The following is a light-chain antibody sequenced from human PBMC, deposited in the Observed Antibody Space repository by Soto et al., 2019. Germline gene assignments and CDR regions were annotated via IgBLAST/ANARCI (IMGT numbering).Light chain of an antibody. CDR1: SSDVGSYNR. J-gene: IGLJ1*01. V-gene: IGLV2-18*02. CDR3: SSYTSTSLYV. Sequence: QSALTQPPSVSGSPGQSVTISCTGTSSDVGSYNRVSWYQQPPGTAPRPMIYEVSNRPSGVPDRFSGSKSGNTASLTISGLQAEDEADYYCSSYTSTSLYVFGTGTKVTVL. CDR2: EVS.